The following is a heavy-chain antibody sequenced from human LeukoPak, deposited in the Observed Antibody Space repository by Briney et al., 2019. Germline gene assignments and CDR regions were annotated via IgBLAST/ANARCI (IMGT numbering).Heavy chain of an antibody. D-gene: IGHD6-13*01. J-gene: IGHJ4*02. CDR3: AKLRSISWYASCDY. CDR1: GFTFSTYW. V-gene: IGHV3-7*03. Sequence: GGSLRLSCAASGFTFSTYWMNWVRQAPGKGLEWVANIKQDGSEKYYVDSMKGRFTISRDNAKSSLYLQMNSLRAEDTAVYYCAKLRSISWYASCDYWGQGTLVTVSS. CDR2: IKQDGSEK.